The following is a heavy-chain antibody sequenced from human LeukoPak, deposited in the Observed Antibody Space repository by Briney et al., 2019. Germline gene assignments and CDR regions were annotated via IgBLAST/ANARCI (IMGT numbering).Heavy chain of an antibody. V-gene: IGHV3-30*02. CDR2: IRYDGSDK. Sequence: PGGSLRLSFAASGFSFSSYVKHRVRQAPGKGLEWVSFIRYDGSDKHYADSVKGRFTVSRDNSKNTLYLQMNSLRAEDKAVYYCAKDLSGSHTDFDPWRRGTLVTVSS. J-gene: IGHJ5*02. CDR3: AKDLSGSHTDFDP. CDR1: GFSFSSYV. D-gene: IGHD1-26*01.